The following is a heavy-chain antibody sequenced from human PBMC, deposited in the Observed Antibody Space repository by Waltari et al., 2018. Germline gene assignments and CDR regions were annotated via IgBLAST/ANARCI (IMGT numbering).Heavy chain of an antibody. V-gene: IGHV4-39*01. J-gene: IGHJ4*02. CDR2: VDYTGTT. D-gene: IGHD3-10*01. Sequence: QLQLQESGPGLVKPSETLSLHCTVSGGSITSSSPYWGWIRQPPGKGLEWIATVDYTGTTYYNPSLKSRVTVSVDTSKNQFSLKLSSVSAADTAVYYCARHLSGSGTYNSPVTLFDYWGQGTLVTVSS. CDR3: ARHLSGSGTYNSPVTLFDY. CDR1: GGSITSSSPY.